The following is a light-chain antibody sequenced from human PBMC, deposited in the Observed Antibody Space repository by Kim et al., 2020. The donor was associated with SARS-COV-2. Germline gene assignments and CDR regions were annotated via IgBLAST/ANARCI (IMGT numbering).Light chain of an antibody. J-gene: IGLJ2*01. Sequence: SSELTQDPAVSVALGQTVRITCQGDSLRSYYATWYQQKPGQAPILVIYGKNNRPSGIPDRFSGSSSGNTASLTITGTQAGDEADYYCNSRDSNDNDVFAGGTQLTVL. CDR3: NSRDSNDNDV. CDR1: SLRSYY. CDR2: GKN. V-gene: IGLV3-19*01.